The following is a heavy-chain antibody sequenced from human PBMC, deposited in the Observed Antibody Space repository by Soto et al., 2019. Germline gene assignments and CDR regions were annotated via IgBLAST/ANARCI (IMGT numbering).Heavy chain of an antibody. D-gene: IGHD3-10*01. CDR1: GGTFSSYA. V-gene: IGHV1-69*01. CDR2: IIPIFGTA. CDR3: ARGKKHYYGSGSYGWFDP. J-gene: IGHJ5*02. Sequence: QVQLVQSGAEVKKPGSSVKVSCKASGGTFSSYAISWVRQAPGQGLEWMGGIIPIFGTANYEEKFQGRVTITADESTSAAYMELSSLRSEDTAVYYCARGKKHYYGSGSYGWFDPWGQGTLVTVSS.